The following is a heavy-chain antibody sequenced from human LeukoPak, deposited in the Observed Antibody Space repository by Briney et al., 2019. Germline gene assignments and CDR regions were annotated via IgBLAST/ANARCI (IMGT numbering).Heavy chain of an antibody. V-gene: IGHV4-34*09. CDR3: ARDKPHYYVTSASVVKGAFDI. CDR2: INHSGST. J-gene: IGHJ3*02. D-gene: IGHD3-22*01. CDR1: GGSFSGYY. Sequence: SETLSLTCAVYGGSFSGYYWSWIRQPPGKGLEWIGEINHSGSTNYNPSLKSRVTISVDTSKNQFSLKLSSVTAADTAVYYCARDKPHYYVTSASVVKGAFDIWGQGTMVTVSS.